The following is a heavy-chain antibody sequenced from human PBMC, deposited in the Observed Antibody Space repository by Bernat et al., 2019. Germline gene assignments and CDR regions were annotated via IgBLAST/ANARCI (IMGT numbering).Heavy chain of an antibody. CDR1: GGSISSSSYY. CDR3: ARHVYSYPRVFAWVPPIDAFDI. Sequence: QLQLQESGPGLVKPSETLFLTCTVSGGSISSSSYYWGWIRQPPGKGLEWIGSIYYSGSTYYNPSLKSRVTISVDTSKNQFSLKLSSVTAADTAVYYCARHVYSYPRVFAWVPPIDAFDIWGQGTMVTVSS. CDR2: IYYSGST. D-gene: IGHD3-3*01. V-gene: IGHV4-39*01. J-gene: IGHJ3*02.